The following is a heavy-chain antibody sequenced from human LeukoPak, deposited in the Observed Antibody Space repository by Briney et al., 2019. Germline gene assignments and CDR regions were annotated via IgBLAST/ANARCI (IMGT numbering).Heavy chain of an antibody. CDR3: AKAATYFYGSVTYDWFES. CDR1: GFTFSNYW. D-gene: IGHD3-10*01. Sequence: PGGSLRLSCAASGFTFSNYWMHWVRQAPGKGLMWVSRIESNGLTLYADSVRDRFTISRDNGKSTIYLQMNSLRVDDTAIYYCAKAATYFYGSVTYDWFESWGQGTLVTVSS. J-gene: IGHJ5*01. V-gene: IGHV3-74*01. CDR2: IESNGLT.